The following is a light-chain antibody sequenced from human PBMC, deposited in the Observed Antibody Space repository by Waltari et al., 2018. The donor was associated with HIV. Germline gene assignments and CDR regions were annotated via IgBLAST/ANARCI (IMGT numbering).Light chain of an antibody. J-gene: IGLJ3*02. V-gene: IGLV1-47*01. Sequence: QSVLTQPPPASGTPGQRVTIHCSGSSANIGSNYVYWYQQIPGTAPKLLIYRNNQRHSGVPDRFSGSKSCTSASLAISGLRSEDEADYYCAAWDDSLSGWVFGGGTKLTVL. CDR1: SANIGSNY. CDR2: RNN. CDR3: AAWDDSLSGWV.